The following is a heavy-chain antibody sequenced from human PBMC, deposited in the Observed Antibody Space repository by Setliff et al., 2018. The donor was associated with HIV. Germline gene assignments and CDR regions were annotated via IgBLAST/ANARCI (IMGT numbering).Heavy chain of an antibody. V-gene: IGHV4-4*09. CDR2: THSSTAS. D-gene: IGHD3-10*02. Sequence: SETLSLTCDVSGGSISGYYWSWIRQPPGRGLEWVGYTHSSTASNYDPSLKTRVTMSVDTSNNQFSLRLSSVTAADTAVYYCARYFCPNDICSGFDIWGRGILVTVS. CDR3: ARYFCPNDICSGFDI. J-gene: IGHJ4*02. CDR1: GGSISGYY.